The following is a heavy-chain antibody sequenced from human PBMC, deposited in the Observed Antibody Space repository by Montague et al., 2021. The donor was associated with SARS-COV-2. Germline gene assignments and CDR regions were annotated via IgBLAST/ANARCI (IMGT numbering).Heavy chain of an antibody. CDR2: IDWDDDK. CDR1: GFSLTTTGMC. D-gene: IGHD3-9*01. CDR3: AHSYYDILTGYSTYVDD. Sequence: PALVKPTQTLTLTCTFSGFSLTTTGMCVSWIRQPPGKALEWLAIIDWDDDKYYSTSLKTRLTISKDTSKNQVALTMTNMDPVDTAASYCAHSYYDILTGYSTYVDDWGQGTLVTVSS. V-gene: IGHV2-70*12. J-gene: IGHJ4*02.